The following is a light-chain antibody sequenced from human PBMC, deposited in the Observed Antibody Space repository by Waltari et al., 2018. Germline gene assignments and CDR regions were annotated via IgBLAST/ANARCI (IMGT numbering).Light chain of an antibody. CDR3: QQSFNTPRT. V-gene: IGKV1-39*01. CDR1: QSITRY. J-gene: IGKJ2*01. Sequence: DIQMTPSPSSLSSSVGDRVTITSRASQSITRYLNWYQQKPGKAPKLLIYTTSTLQSDIPSRFSGSGSGTDFTLTISILQPEDFATYYCQQSFNTPRTFGQGTKLEIK. CDR2: TTS.